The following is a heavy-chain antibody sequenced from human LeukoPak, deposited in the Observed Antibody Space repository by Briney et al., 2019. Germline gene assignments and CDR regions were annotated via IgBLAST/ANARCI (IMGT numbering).Heavy chain of an antibody. Sequence: PGGSLRLSCAASGFTFDDYAMHWVRQAPGKGLEWVSGISWNSGSIGYADSVKGRFTISRDNAKNSLYLQMNSLRAEDTAVYYCAREAPIAAAGMRNYYYMDVWGKGTTVTISS. J-gene: IGHJ6*03. CDR2: ISWNSGSI. CDR1: GFTFDDYA. D-gene: IGHD6-13*01. CDR3: AREAPIAAAGMRNYYYMDV. V-gene: IGHV3-9*01.